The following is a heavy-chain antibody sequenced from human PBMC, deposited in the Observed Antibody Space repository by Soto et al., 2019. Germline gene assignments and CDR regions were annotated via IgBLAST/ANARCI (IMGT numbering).Heavy chain of an antibody. D-gene: IGHD6-6*01. CDR2: ISAYNGNT. CDR3: ARGYAGAARYYYYYYMDV. J-gene: IGHJ6*03. Sequence: ASVKVSCKASGYTFTSYGISWVRQAPGQGLEWMGWISAYNGNTNYAQKLQGRVTMTTDTSTSTAYMELRSLRSGDTAVYYCARGYAGAARYYYYYYMDVWDSGTTVTVSS. V-gene: IGHV1-18*01. CDR1: GYTFTSYG.